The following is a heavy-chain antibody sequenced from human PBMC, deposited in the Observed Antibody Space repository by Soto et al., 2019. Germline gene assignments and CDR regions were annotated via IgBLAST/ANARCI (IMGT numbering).Heavy chain of an antibody. CDR1: GFTFDDDA. D-gene: IGHD2-2*01. J-gene: IGHJ3*02. CDR3: SKGGFVPEAIGDAFDI. CDR2: ISWTSGSI. V-gene: IGHV3-9*01. Sequence: SLRLSCSASGFTFDDDAMYCVRQAPKKGLEWVSGISWTSGSIGYADSVMGRCTISGETANICRYLQLNSLRAENTALYYGSKGGFVPEAIGDAFDIWGQGTM.